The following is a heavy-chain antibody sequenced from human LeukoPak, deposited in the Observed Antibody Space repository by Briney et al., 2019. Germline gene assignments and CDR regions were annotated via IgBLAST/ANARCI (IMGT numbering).Heavy chain of an antibody. CDR2: ISAYNGNT. CDR1: GYTFTSYG. Sequence: ASVKVSCKASGYTFTSYGISWVRQAPGQGLEWMGWISAYNGNTNYAQKLQGRVTMTTDTSTSTAYMELRSLRSDDTAVYYCARRSLTYYYDSSGYPFDCWGQGTLVTVSS. CDR3: ARRSLTYYYDSSGYPFDC. V-gene: IGHV1-18*01. J-gene: IGHJ4*02. D-gene: IGHD3-22*01.